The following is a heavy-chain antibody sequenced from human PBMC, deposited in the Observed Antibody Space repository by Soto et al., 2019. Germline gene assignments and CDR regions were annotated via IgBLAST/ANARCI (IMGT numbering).Heavy chain of an antibody. Sequence: QLQLQESGPGLVKPSETLSLTCTVSGDSISSNNYYCAWIRQPPGKGLEWIGSIYYTGSTYYNPSLKRRVAMSVDTSETRFSLRLSSVTAADTAVYSCARHPGYAVPTVYATHYFNYWGQGILVTVST. CDR1: GDSISSNNYY. CDR3: ARHPGYAVPTVYATHYFNY. CDR2: IYYTGST. J-gene: IGHJ4*02. V-gene: IGHV4-39*01. D-gene: IGHD2-8*01.